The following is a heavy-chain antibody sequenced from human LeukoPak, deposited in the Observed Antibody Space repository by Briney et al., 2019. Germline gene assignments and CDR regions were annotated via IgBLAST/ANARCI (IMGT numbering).Heavy chain of an antibody. D-gene: IGHD4-17*01. V-gene: IGHV4-34*01. J-gene: IGHJ6*04. CDR1: GGSFSGYY. CDR2: INHSGGT. CDR3: ARMDYGPYCYYGMDV. Sequence: SETLSLTCAVYGGSFSGYYWSWIRQPPGKGLEGMGEINHSGGTNYNPSLKSRVTISVDTSKNQFSLKLSSVTAADTAVYYCARMDYGPYCYYGMDVWGKGTTVTVSS.